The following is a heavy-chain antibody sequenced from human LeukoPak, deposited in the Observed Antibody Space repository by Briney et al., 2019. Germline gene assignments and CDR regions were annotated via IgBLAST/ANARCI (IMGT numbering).Heavy chain of an antibody. CDR1: GFTFSSYA. CDR2: ISYDGSNK. Sequence: PGGSLRLSCAASGFTFSSYAMHWVRQAPGKGLEWVAVISYDGSNKYYADSVKGRFTISRDNSKNTLYLQMNSLRAEDTAVYYCARVTRGIQLWLPLGYWGQGTLVTVSS. V-gene: IGHV3-30-3*01. J-gene: IGHJ4*02. CDR3: ARVTRGIQLWLPLGY. D-gene: IGHD5-18*01.